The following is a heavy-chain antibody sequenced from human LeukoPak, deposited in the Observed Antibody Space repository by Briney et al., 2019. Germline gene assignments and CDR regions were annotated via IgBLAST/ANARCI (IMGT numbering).Heavy chain of an antibody. D-gene: IGHD3-10*02. CDR1: GYTFTSYY. J-gene: IGHJ3*02. V-gene: IGHV1-46*01. Sequence: ASVKVSCKASGYTFTSYYMHCVRQAPGQGLEWMGIINPSGGSTRYAQKFQVRVTMTRDTSISTAYMELSRLRSDDTAVYYCAREFTMSRAFDIWGQGTMVTVSS. CDR3: AREFTMSRAFDI. CDR2: INPSGGST.